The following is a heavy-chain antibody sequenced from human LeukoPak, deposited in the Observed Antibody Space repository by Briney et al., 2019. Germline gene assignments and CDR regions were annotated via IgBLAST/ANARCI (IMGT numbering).Heavy chain of an antibody. V-gene: IGHV4-34*01. Sequence: PSETLSLTCAVYGGSFSGYYWSWIRQPPGKGLEWIGEINHSGSTNYNPSLKSRVTISVDTSKNQFSLKLSSVTAADTAVYYCARGTRTMIVVFHLYYYYYYMDVWGKGTTVTVSS. J-gene: IGHJ6*03. CDR2: INHSGST. CDR1: GGSFSGYY. D-gene: IGHD3-22*01. CDR3: ARGTRTMIVVFHLYYYYYYMDV.